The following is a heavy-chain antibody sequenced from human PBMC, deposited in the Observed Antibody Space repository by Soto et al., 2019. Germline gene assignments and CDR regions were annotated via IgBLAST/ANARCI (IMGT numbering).Heavy chain of an antibody. Sequence: GGSLRLSCAASGFTFSTYSMHWVRQAPAKGLEWVAVISSDGNNKYYADSVKGRFTISRDNSKNTLYLQMSSLRGEDTAMYYCARDTNSGSYSADYYYGMDVWGQGTTVTVSS. V-gene: IGHV3-30-3*01. CDR2: ISSDGNNK. J-gene: IGHJ6*02. CDR3: ARDTNSGSYSADYYYGMDV. D-gene: IGHD1-26*01. CDR1: GFTFSTYS.